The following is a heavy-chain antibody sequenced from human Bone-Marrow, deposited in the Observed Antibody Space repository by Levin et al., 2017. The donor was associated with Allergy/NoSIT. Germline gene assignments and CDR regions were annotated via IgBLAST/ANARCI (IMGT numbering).Heavy chain of an antibody. CDR2: IDYRERT. J-gene: IGHJ4*02. V-gene: IGHV4-39*01. CDR1: GGSISTDSHH. CDR3: ARLVATAGADTRGYYDF. Sequence: NPSETLSLTCTVSGGSISTDSHHWGWVRQPPGKGLEWIGNIDYRERTDYNPSLKSRVTISVDTSKNQFYVKLNSATAADTAVYSCARLVATAGADTRGYYDFWGRGTLVSVSS. D-gene: IGHD6-19*01.